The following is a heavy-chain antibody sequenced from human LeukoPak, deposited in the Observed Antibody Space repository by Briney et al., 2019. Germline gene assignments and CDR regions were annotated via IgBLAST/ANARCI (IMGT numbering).Heavy chain of an antibody. D-gene: IGHD1-26*01. CDR2: ISSSSSTI. J-gene: IGHJ3*02. V-gene: IGHV3-48*01. Sequence: GGSLRLSCAASGLTISSYSMNWVRQAPGKGLQWVSYISSSSSTIYYADSVKGRFTISRDNAKNSLYLQMNSLRAEDTAVYYCARDLGGSLSFDIWGQGTMVTVSS. CDR1: GLTISSYS. CDR3: ARDLGGSLSFDI.